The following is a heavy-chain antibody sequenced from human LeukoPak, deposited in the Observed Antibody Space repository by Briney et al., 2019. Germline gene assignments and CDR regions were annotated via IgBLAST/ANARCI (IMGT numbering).Heavy chain of an antibody. V-gene: IGHV4-59*11. D-gene: IGHD6-19*01. J-gene: IGHJ4*02. CDR3: AREAPGGSGWTYFDY. Sequence: SQSLSLTCPVSGRSLSGHYWDWIRQPPGKGLEWIGYIYASGTANYHPSLKSRAPISLDTSKIHVSLRLTSVTAGDTAVYYCAREAPGGSGWTYFDYWGQGSLVTVSS. CDR1: GRSLSGHY. CDR2: IYASGTA.